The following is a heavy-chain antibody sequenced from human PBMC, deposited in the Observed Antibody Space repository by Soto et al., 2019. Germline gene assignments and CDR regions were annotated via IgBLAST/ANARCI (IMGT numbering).Heavy chain of an antibody. CDR3: ARETYTTRESRFYD. D-gene: IGHD3-3*01. CDR2: INASSGST. V-gene: IGHV1-46*01. J-gene: IGHJ4*02. Sequence: SVQVSCKASGYPFTSYYVHWVRQAPGQGLEWMGFINASSGSTSYAQKFQGRVTMTRDTSTSTVYMEVSSLRSEDTAVYYCARETYTTRESRFYDWGQGNLVTVSS. CDR1: GYPFTSYY.